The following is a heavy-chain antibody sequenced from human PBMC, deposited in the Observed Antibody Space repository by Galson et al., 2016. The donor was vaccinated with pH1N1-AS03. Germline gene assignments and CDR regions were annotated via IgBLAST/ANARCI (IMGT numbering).Heavy chain of an antibody. D-gene: IGHD1-1*01. V-gene: IGHV3-7*01. CDR2: IKEDGTEE. J-gene: IGHJ6*02. Sequence: SLRLSCAASGFTFSSRWMTWVRQAPGKGLEWVANIKEDGTEEHYVGSVKGRFTISRDNAKNSLYLQMNSLRVEDTAVYYCARNARNVEIWGQGTTATVSS. CDR3: ARNARNVEI. CDR1: GFTFSSRW.